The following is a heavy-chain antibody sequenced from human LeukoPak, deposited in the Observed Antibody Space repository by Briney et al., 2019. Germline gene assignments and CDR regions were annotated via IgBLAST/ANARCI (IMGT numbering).Heavy chain of an antibody. J-gene: IGHJ4*02. CDR3: AKARYSSSWYFDY. Sequence: PGGSPRLSCAASGFTFSSYAMSWVRQAPGKGLEWVSAISGSGGSTYYADSVKGRFTISRDNSKNTLYLQMNSLRAEGTAVYYCAKARYSSSWYFDYWGQGTLVTVSS. D-gene: IGHD6-13*01. CDR1: GFTFSSYA. V-gene: IGHV3-23*01. CDR2: ISGSGGST.